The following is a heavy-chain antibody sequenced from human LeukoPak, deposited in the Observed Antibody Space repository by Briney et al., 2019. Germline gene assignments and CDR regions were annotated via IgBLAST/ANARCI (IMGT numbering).Heavy chain of an antibody. CDR2: IKQDGSEK. D-gene: IGHD3-3*01. CDR1: GFTFSSYW. J-gene: IGHJ4*02. Sequence: GSLRLSRAASGFTFSSYWMSWVRQAPGKGLEWVANIKQDGSEKYFVDSVKGRFTISRDNAKNSLYLQMNSLRAEDTAVYYCARAEWLLRPFDYWGQGTLVTVSS. CDR3: ARAEWLLRPFDY. V-gene: IGHV3-7*04.